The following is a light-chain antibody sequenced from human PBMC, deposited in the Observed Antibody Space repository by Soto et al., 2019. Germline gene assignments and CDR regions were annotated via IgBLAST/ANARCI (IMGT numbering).Light chain of an antibody. V-gene: IGKV3-15*01. J-gene: IGKJ4*01. Sequence: EIVMTQSPATLSVSPGERAILSCRASKSVSNNLAWYQQKPGQAPRLLIYGASTRATGIPARFSGSGSGTEFTLSIRSLQSEDVAIYYCQQYNNWPPLTFGGGTKVEIK. CDR1: KSVSNN. CDR2: GAS. CDR3: QQYNNWPPLT.